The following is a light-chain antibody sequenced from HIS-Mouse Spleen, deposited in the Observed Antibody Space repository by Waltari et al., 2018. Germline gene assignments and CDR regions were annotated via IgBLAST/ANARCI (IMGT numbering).Light chain of an antibody. CDR2: EVS. CDR1: SSDVGGYNY. CDR3: SSYTSSSTWV. V-gene: IGLV2-14*01. Sequence: SVSGSPGQSITISCTGTSSDVGGYNYVSWYQQHPGKAPKLMIYEVSNRPSGVSNRFSGSKSGNTASLTISGLQAEDEADYYCSSYTSSSTWVFGGGTKLTVL. J-gene: IGLJ3*02.